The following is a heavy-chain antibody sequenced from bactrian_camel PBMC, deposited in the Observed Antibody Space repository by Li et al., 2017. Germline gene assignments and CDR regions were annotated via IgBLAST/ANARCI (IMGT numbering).Heavy chain of an antibody. CDR3: APYQFGLSATRADFEY. CDR1: GFTFSTRG. Sequence: VQLVESGGGLVQPGESLRLSCSTSGFTFSTRGMNWVRQAPGKELEWISDINNGGGRSTNYADSVKGRFTISRDDAKNTLYLQLNVLKSEDTARYYCAPYQFGLSATRADFEYWGQGTQVTVS. CDR2: INNGGGRST. D-gene: IGHD5*01. J-gene: IGHJ6*01. V-gene: IGHV3S40*01.